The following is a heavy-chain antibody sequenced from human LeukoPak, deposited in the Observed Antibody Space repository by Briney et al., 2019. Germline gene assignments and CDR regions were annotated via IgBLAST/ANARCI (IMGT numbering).Heavy chain of an antibody. V-gene: IGHV3-23*01. CDR3: AKTPGPYDILTGYYIYTGYFDY. CDR1: GFTFSSYA. J-gene: IGHJ4*02. CDR2: ISGSGGST. D-gene: IGHD3-9*01. Sequence: PGGSLRLSCAASGFTFSSYAMNWVRQAPGKGLEWVSAISGSGGSTYYADSVKGRFTISRDNSKNMLYLQMNSLRAEDTAVYYCAKTPGPYDILTGYYIYTGYFDYWGQGTLVTVSS.